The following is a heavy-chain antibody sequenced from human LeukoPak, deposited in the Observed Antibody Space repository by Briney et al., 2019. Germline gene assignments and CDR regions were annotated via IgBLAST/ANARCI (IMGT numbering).Heavy chain of an antibody. D-gene: IGHD2-15*01. CDR2: INQDGSEK. CDR1: GFTFNGYW. V-gene: IGHV3-7*01. CDR3: ARDHVVDGLVYDY. J-gene: IGHJ4*02. Sequence: GGSLRLSCAASGFTFNGYWMNWVRQAPGKGLEWVANINQDGSEKYYVDSVKGRFTISRDNAKNSLYLHMNSLRAEDTAVYYCARDHVVDGLVYDYWGQGALVTVSS.